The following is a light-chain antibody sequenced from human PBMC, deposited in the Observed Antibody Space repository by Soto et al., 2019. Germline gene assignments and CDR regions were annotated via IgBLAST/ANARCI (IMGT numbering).Light chain of an antibody. Sequence: QSALTHPASMSGSPGQSITISCTGTSNDVGGYKYVSWYQQHPGKAPKLMIYEVSNRPSGVPNRFSGSKSGNTASLTISGLQTEDEADYYCNSYTSRYTYVFGTGTKLTVL. CDR3: NSYTSRYTYV. J-gene: IGLJ1*01. V-gene: IGLV2-14*01. CDR2: EVS. CDR1: SNDVGGYKY.